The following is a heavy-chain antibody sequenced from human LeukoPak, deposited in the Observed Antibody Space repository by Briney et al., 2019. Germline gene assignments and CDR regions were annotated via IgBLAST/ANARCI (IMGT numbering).Heavy chain of an antibody. CDR2: IYYSGST. J-gene: IGHJ4*02. D-gene: IGHD3-22*01. Sequence: SETLSLTCTVSGGSISSSSYYWGWIRQPPGKGLEWIGRIYYSGSTYYNPSLKSRVTISVDTSKNQFSLKLSSVTAADTAVYYCARGPYYYDSSGYYLFDYWGQGTLVTVSS. CDR3: ARGPYYYDSSGYYLFDY. V-gene: IGHV4-39*01. CDR1: GGSISSSSYY.